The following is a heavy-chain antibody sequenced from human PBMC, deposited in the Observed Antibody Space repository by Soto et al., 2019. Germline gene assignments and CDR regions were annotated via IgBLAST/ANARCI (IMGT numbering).Heavy chain of an antibody. CDR1: RNSFIDYY. CDR2: IKSNSGGT. Sequence: QVELVQSGAEVRKPGASVKVSCKASRNSFIDYYIHWVRQAPGQGLEWMGWIKSNSGGTKYAQRFQGRVTMTRDTPISTIYMELSRLKSDDTAVYYCAREDYNWNDYYYYGMDVWGQGTTVIVSS. V-gene: IGHV1-2*02. J-gene: IGHJ6*02. CDR3: AREDYNWNDYYYYGMDV. D-gene: IGHD1-1*01.